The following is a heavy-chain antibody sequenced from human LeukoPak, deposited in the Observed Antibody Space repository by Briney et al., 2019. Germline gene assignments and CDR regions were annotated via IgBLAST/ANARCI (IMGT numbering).Heavy chain of an antibody. CDR2: IYHSGST. Sequence: PSETLSLTCTVSGYSISSGYYWGWIRQPPGKGLEWIGSIYHSGSTNYNPSLKSRVTISVDTSKNQFSLKLSSVTAADTAVYYCAGGGDYDILTGLLNWFDPWGQGTLVTVSS. CDR1: GYSISSGYY. CDR3: AGGGDYDILTGLLNWFDP. D-gene: IGHD3-9*01. J-gene: IGHJ5*02. V-gene: IGHV4-38-2*02.